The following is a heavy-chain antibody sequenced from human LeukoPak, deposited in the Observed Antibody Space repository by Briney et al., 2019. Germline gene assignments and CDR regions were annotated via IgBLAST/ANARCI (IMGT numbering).Heavy chain of an antibody. Sequence: PSETLCFTGAVYGGSFSGYYWSWFRQPPGKGLEWFGEINQRGSTNYNPSLKSRVTTSVDTSTHQFSLKPRSVTAADAAVYYCARVYGPRTLFSVPAFFDSWGQGTLGTASS. D-gene: IGHD2-2*01. CDR1: GGSFSGYY. V-gene: IGHV4-34*01. J-gene: IGHJ4*02. CDR2: INQRGST. CDR3: ARVYGPRTLFSVPAFFDS.